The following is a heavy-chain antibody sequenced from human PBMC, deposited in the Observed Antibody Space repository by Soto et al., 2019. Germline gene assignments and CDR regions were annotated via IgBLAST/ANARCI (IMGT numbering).Heavy chain of an antibody. J-gene: IGHJ3*02. CDR3: ARAQEAPYDSLGPLEWLLFDAFDI. D-gene: IGHD3-3*01. CDR1: GGSISSGGYY. CDR2: IYYSGST. Sequence: SETLSLTCTVSGGSISSGGYYWSWIRQHPGKGLEWIGYIYYSGSTYYNPSLKSRVTISVDTSKNQFSLKLSSVTAADTAVYYCARAQEAPYDSLGPLEWLLFDAFDIWGQGTMVTVSS. V-gene: IGHV4-31*03.